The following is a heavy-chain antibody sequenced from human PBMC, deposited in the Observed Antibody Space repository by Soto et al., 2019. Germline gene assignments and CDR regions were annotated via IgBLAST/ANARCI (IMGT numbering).Heavy chain of an antibody. CDR3: ARGRGKSSFDP. CDR2: INHSGST. D-gene: IGHD3-10*01. J-gene: IGHJ5*02. CDR1: GGSFSGYY. Sequence: PSETLSLTCAVYGGSFSGYYWSWIRQPPGKGLEWIGEINHSGSTNYNPSLKSRVTISVDTSKNQFSLKLSSVTAADTAVYYCARGRGKSSFDPWGQGTLVTVSS. V-gene: IGHV4-34*01.